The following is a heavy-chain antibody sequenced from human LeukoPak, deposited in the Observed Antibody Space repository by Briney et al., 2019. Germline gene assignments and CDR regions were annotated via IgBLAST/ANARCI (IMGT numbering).Heavy chain of an antibody. CDR2: ISGSGGST. D-gene: IGHD2-2*01. V-gene: IGHV3-23*01. CDR3: ARDFLGYCSSTSCPGQH. CDR1: GFTFRDYP. J-gene: IGHJ1*01. Sequence: GGSLRLSCAASGFTFRDYPMSWLRQAPGRGLEWVSAISGSGGSTYYADSVKGRFTISRDNSKNTLYLQMNSLRAEDTAVYYCARDFLGYCSSTSCPGQHWGQGTLVTVSS.